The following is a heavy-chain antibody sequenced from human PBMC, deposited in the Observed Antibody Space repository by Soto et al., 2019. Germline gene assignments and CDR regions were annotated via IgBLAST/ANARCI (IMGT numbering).Heavy chain of an antibody. CDR2: IYSGGST. CDR3: ARNYYDSGGGFDY. V-gene: IGHV3-53*01. Sequence: GSLRLSCAAAGFSVSTSHISWVRQAPGKGLEWVSVIYSGGSTYYADSVKGRFTISRDNSKNTLYLQMNSLRAEDTAVYYCARNYYDSGGGFDYWGQGTLVTVSS. J-gene: IGHJ4*02. D-gene: IGHD3-22*01. CDR1: GFSVSTSH.